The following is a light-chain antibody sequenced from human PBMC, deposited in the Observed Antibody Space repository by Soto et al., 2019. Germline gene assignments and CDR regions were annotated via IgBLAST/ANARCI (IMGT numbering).Light chain of an antibody. CDR3: QQGPT. CDR2: DAS. Sequence: DIQMTQSPSTLSACVGDRVTITCRASQSISSWLAWYQQKPGKAPKLLIYDASSLESGVPSRFSGSGSGTEFTLTISSLQHDDFATYYCQQGPTFGQGTKVEIK. J-gene: IGKJ1*01. V-gene: IGKV1-5*01. CDR1: QSISSW.